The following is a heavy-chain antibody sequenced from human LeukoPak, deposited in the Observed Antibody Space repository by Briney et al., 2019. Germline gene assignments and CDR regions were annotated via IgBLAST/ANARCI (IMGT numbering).Heavy chain of an antibody. CDR1: GGSISSGGYS. V-gene: IGHV4-30-2*01. J-gene: IGHJ4*02. D-gene: IGHD3-9*01. CDR3: AEDGIRYFDWLSHFDY. Sequence: PSETLSLTCAVSGGSISSGGYSWSWIRQPPGKGLEWIGYIYHSGSTYYNPSLKSRVTISVDRSKNQFSLKLSSVTAADTAVYFRAEDGIRYFDWLSHFDYWGQGTLVTVSS. CDR2: IYHSGST.